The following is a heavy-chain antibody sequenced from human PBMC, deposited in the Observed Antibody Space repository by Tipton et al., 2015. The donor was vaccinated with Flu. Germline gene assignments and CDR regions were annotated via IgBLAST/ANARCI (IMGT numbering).Heavy chain of an antibody. CDR2: IYYSGRS. CDR1: GDSMSIGGYY. Sequence: LRLSCSVSGDSMSIGGYYWTWIRQRPGKGLEWIGYIYYSGRSLYTPSLKSRLTISVDKSKNQFSLRLNSVTAADTAVYYCAKHLDPWGPGTLVTVSS. CDR3: AKHLDP. D-gene: IGHD2-21*01. V-gene: IGHV4-31*03. J-gene: IGHJ5*02.